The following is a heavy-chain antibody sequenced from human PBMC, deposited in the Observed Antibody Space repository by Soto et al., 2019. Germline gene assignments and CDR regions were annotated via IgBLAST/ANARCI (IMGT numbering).Heavy chain of an antibody. V-gene: IGHV4-34*01. D-gene: IGHD1-1*01. CDR3: ATANWSHHYFVP. CDR1: GGSFSGYY. Sequence: QVRLPQWGTGLLKSSETLSLTCAVYGGSFSGYYWSWLRQPPGKGLEWIGEINHSGSTNYNPSLKSRVTISVDTSNNQFSLKLTSITAADTGVYYCATANWSHHYFVPWGQGTLVTVSS. J-gene: IGHJ5*02. CDR2: INHSGST.